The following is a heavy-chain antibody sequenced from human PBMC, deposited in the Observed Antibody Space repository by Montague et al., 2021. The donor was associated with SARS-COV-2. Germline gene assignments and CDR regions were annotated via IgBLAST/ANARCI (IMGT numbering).Heavy chain of an antibody. Sequence: SETLSLTCAVYGGSFSGYYWSWIRQPPEKGLEWIGEINQSGRTNNNPSLKSRVIISVDTSKNQFSLKLSSVTAADTAVYYCATLPSSITIFGVVQGYYFDDWGQGTLATVSS. V-gene: IGHV4-34*01. J-gene: IGHJ4*02. CDR1: GGSFSGYY. CDR2: INQSGRT. D-gene: IGHD3-3*01. CDR3: ATLPSSITIFGVVQGYYFDD.